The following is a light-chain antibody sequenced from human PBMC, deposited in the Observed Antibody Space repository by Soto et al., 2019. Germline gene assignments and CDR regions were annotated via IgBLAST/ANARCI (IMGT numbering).Light chain of an antibody. CDR2: DAS. J-gene: IGKJ5*01. Sequence: DIQMTQSPSTLSASVGDRVTITCRASQSISSWLAWYQQKPGKAPKLLIYDASSLNSGVPSRFSGSGSGTEFTLTISSLQPDDFAIYYCHQYNSYSHTFGQGTRLEIK. CDR3: HQYNSYSHT. CDR1: QSISSW. V-gene: IGKV1-5*01.